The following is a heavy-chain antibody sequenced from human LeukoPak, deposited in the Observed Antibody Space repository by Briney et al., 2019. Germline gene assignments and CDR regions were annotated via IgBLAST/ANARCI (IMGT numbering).Heavy chain of an antibody. D-gene: IGHD2-2*01. CDR1: GYTFLSHG. V-gene: IGHV1-18*01. Sequence: ASVKVSCKASGYTFLSHGFSWVRQAPGQGLEWMGWTSANNRNTNYAQRLQGRVTMTTDTSTNTAYMEPRTLRSDDTAVYYCARSQAVVSSSLYYYYMDVWGKGTTIIVSS. CDR3: ARSQAVVSSSLYYYYMDV. J-gene: IGHJ6*03. CDR2: TSANNRNT.